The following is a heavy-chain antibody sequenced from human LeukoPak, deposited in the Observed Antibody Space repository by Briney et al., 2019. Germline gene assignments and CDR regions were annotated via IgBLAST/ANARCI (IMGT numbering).Heavy chain of an antibody. CDR1: GFTFSSYS. CDR3: ARIGGQQLVKVQK. V-gene: IGHV3-48*01. D-gene: IGHD6-13*01. Sequence: PGGSLRLSCAASGFTFSSYSMNWVRQAPGKGLEWVSYISSSSSTIYYADSVKGRFTISRDNAKNSLYLQRNSLRAEDTAVYYCARIGGQQLVKVQKWGQGTLVTVSS. CDR2: ISSSSSTI. J-gene: IGHJ4*02.